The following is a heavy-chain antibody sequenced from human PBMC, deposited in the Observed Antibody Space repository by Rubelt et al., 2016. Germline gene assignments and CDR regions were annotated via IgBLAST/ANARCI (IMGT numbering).Heavy chain of an antibody. J-gene: IGHJ4*02. CDR2: INLGGSS. V-gene: IGHV4-34*02. CDR3: ARMGPKWIQQRPVDY. D-gene: IGHD5-18*01. Sequence: QVQLQQGGAGLLKPSETLSLTCAVYGGSFSGYYWSWIRQPPGKGLEWIGEINLGGSSNYNPSLKTRVTISVDTSKTQFSLTVNSVTAADTARYYGARMGPKWIQQRPVDYWGQGSLVIVSS. CDR1: GGSFSGYY.